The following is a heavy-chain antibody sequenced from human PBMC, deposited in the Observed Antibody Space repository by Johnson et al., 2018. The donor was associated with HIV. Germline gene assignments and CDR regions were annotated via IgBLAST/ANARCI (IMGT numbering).Heavy chain of an antibody. J-gene: IGHJ3*02. CDR1: GFTFISYA. CDR2: IYSGGST. D-gene: IGHD1-26*01. V-gene: IGHV3-66*01. Sequence: MLLVESGGGLVQPGGSLRLSCAASGFTFISYAMSWVRQAPGKGLAWVSFIYSGGSTYYADSVKCRFTISRHNAKNTLYLQMNSLRAEDTAVYYCARLTWDQNRGWDAFDIWGQGTMVTVSS. CDR3: ARLTWDQNRGWDAFDI.